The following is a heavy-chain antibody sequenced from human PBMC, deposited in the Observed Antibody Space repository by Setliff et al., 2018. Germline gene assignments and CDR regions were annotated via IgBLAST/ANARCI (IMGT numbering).Heavy chain of an antibody. CDR3: ARPGRSNYWDSFDY. V-gene: IGHV3-74*01. CDR2: INNDGSSG. Sequence: GESLKISCAASGFTFSSYWMHWVSQVPGKGLVWVSRINNDGSSGDYADSVKGRFTMSRDNAKNTLYLQMNSLRVDDTAVYYCARPGRSNYWDSFDYWGQGILVTVS. J-gene: IGHJ4*02. CDR1: GFTFSSYW. D-gene: IGHD3-10*01.